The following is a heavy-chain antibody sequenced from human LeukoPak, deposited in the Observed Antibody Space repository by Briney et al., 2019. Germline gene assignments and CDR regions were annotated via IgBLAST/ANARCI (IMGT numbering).Heavy chain of an antibody. J-gene: IGHJ4*02. Sequence: PGGSLRLSCAASGFTFSNAWMSWVRQAPGKGLEWVGRIKSKSDGGTADYAAPVKGRFTISRDDSKNTLYLQINSLKTEDTAVYYCTTSYDFWSGSDKVGFDYWGQGTLVTVSS. V-gene: IGHV3-15*01. D-gene: IGHD3-3*01. CDR2: IKSKSDGGTA. CDR1: GFTFSNAW. CDR3: TTSYDFWSGSDKVGFDY.